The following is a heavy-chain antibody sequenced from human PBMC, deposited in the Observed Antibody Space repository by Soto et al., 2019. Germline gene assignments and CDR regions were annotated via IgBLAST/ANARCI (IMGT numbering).Heavy chain of an antibody. J-gene: IGHJ6*02. CDR2: INPNSGGT. CDR1: GHSFTAYY. CDR3: ARALIRFLDWTPANSSYGMDV. V-gene: IGHV1-2*02. Sequence: ASVNVSCKASGHSFTAYYMHWVRQAPGQGLEWMGWINPNSGGTKYAQRFQGRVTMTRNTSSRTVYMELSGLRSDDTAVYYCARALIRFLDWTPANSSYGMDVCGQGTTVTV. D-gene: IGHD3-3*01.